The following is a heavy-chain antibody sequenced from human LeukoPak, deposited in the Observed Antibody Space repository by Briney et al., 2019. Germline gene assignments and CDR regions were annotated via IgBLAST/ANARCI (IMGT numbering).Heavy chain of an antibody. J-gene: IGHJ4*02. D-gene: IGHD2-15*01. CDR1: GFTSSSYW. CDR3: AKAANRDVVVVVAANYFDY. Sequence: GGSLRLSCAASGFTSSSYWVSWVRQAPGKGLEWVANIKQDGSEKYYVDSVKGRFTISRDNSKNTLYLQMNSLRAEDTAVYYCAKAANRDVVVVVAANYFDYWGQGTLVTVSS. CDR2: IKQDGSEK. V-gene: IGHV3-7*03.